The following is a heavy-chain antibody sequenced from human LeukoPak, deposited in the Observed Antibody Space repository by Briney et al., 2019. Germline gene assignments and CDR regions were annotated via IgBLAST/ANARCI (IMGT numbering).Heavy chain of an antibody. CDR1: GGSISSYY. D-gene: IGHD3-22*01. CDR3: ARGNYYDSSAPFDY. CDR2: IYYSGST. V-gene: IGHV4-59*08. J-gene: IGHJ4*02. Sequence: SETLSLTCTVSGGSISSYYWSWIRQPPGKGLEWIGYIYYSGSTNYNPSLKSRVTMSVDTSKNQFSLKLSSVTAADTAVYYCARGNYYDSSAPFDYWGQGTLVTVSS.